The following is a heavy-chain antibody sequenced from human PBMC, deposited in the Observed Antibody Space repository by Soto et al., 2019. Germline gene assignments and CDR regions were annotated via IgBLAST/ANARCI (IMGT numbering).Heavy chain of an antibody. Sequence: SETLSLTCTVSGGSISSYYWSWIRQPPGKGLEWIGYIYYSGSTNYNPSLKSRVTISVDTSKNQFSLKLSSVTAADTAVYYCARGSGDSKNYYYYMAVWAKGTTVTVSS. CDR1: GGSISSYY. CDR3: ARGSGDSKNYYYYMAV. D-gene: IGHD4-17*01. V-gene: IGHV4-59*01. J-gene: IGHJ6*03. CDR2: IYYSGST.